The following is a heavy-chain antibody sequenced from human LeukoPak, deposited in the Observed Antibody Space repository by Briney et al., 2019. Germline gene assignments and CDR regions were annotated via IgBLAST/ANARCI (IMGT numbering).Heavy chain of an antibody. Sequence: ASVKVSCKASGYTFTSYAMHWVRQAPGQRLEWMGWINAGNGNTKYSQKFQGRVTITRDTSASTAYMELSSLRPEDTAVYYCARAPASYGSGNDYSNDYGMGVWGQGTTLIVTS. V-gene: IGHV1-3*01. CDR1: GYTFTSYA. CDR2: INAGNGNT. D-gene: IGHD3-10*01. J-gene: IGHJ6*02. CDR3: ARAPASYGSGNDYSNDYGMGV.